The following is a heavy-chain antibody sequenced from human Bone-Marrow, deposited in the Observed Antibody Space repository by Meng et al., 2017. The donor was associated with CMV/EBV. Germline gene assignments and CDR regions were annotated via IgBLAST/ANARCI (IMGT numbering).Heavy chain of an antibody. D-gene: IGHD6-19*01. CDR2: IYYSGST. V-gene: IGHV4-59*01. CDR1: GGSISSYY. Sequence: SETLSLTCTVSGGSISSYYWSWIRQPPGKGLEWIGYIYYSGSTNYNPSLKSRVTISIDASKNRFSLRLNSVTAADAAVYYCAGVKAGPYFDSWGQGLLVTVSS. CDR3: AGVKAGPYFDS. J-gene: IGHJ4*02.